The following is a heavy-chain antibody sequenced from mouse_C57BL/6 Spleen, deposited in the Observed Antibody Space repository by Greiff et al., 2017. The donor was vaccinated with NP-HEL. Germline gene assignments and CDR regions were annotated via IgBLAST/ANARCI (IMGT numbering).Heavy chain of an antibody. D-gene: IGHD2-4*01. Sequence: DVMLVESGGGLVQPGGSLSLSCAASGFTFTDYYMSWVRQPPGTALEWLGFIRNKANGYTTEYSASVKGRFTISSDNSQSILYLQMNALRAEDSATYYCARYTDDYSYFDYWGQGTTLTVSS. CDR3: ARYTDDYSYFDY. V-gene: IGHV7-3*01. CDR2: IRNKANGYTT. CDR1: GFTFTDYY. J-gene: IGHJ2*01.